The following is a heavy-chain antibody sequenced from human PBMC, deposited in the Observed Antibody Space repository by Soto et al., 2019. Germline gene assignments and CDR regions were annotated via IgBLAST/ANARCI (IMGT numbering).Heavy chain of an antibody. D-gene: IGHD3-3*01. V-gene: IGHV1-18*04. CDR1: GYTITSYG. CDR2: ISAYNGNT. CDR3: ARRSKTYYDFLWGYCTVGAESSFDY. Sequence: DSVKVSCKASGYTITSYGISWVLQAPGQGLEWMGWISAYNGNTNYAQKLQGRVTMTTDTSTSTAYMELRSLRSDDTAVYYCARRSKTYYDFLWGYCTVGAESSFDYRGHGTLVTVAS. J-gene: IGHJ4*01.